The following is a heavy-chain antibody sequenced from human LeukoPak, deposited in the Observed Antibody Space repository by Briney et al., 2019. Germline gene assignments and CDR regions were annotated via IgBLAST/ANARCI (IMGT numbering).Heavy chain of an antibody. J-gene: IGHJ4*02. Sequence: ASVRVSSKASGYTFTGYYMHWGRQAPGQGGEGMGWINPNSGGTNYAQKFQGRVTMTRDTSISTAYMELSRLRSDDTAVYYCARSKRAGSYRGTFDYWGQGTLVTVSS. D-gene: IGHD3-16*02. CDR1: GYTFTGYY. V-gene: IGHV1-2*02. CDR2: INPNSGGT. CDR3: ARSKRAGSYRGTFDY.